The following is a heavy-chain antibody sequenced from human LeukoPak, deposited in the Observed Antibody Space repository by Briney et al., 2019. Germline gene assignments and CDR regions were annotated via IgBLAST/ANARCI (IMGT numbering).Heavy chain of an antibody. CDR2: IYSGGSGST. D-gene: IGHD2-2*01. J-gene: IGHJ4*02. V-gene: IGHV3-53*01. CDR3: AHRKATSWAHDY. CDR1: GFTVSSSY. Sequence: PGGPLRLSCAASGFTVSSSYMSWVRQAPGKGLEWVSVIYSGGSGSTYYADSVKGRFTISRDNSKNTLNLQMNSLRAEDTAVYYCAHRKATSWAHDYWGQGTLVTVSS.